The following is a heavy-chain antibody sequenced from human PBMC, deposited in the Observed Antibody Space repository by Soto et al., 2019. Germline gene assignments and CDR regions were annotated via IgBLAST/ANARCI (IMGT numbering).Heavy chain of an antibody. CDR3: ARDPDTAMVTFDY. CDR2: ISSSSSYI. V-gene: IGHV3-21*01. J-gene: IGHJ4*02. D-gene: IGHD5-18*01. Sequence: GGSLRLSCAASGFTXSSYSMNWVRQAPGKGLEWVSSISSSSSYIYYADSVKGRFTISRDNAKNSLYLQMNSLRAEDTAVYYCARDPDTAMVTFDYWGQGTLVTVSS. CDR1: GFTXSSYS.